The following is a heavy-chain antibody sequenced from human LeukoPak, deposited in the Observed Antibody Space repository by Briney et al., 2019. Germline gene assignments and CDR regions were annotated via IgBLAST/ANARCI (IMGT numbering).Heavy chain of an antibody. CDR3: GRAFPPLRTSSAGDL. CDR2: ISYLSSHV. Sequence: GGSLRLSCSASGFTFSDYDMHWVRQAPGKGVEWVSSISYLSSHVYYGDSVKGRFSISRDNAKNSLYLQMNSLGAEDTAIYYCGRAFPPLRTSSAGDLWGQGILVTVSS. J-gene: IGHJ4*02. CDR1: GFTFSDYD. D-gene: IGHD3-16*01. V-gene: IGHV3-21*01.